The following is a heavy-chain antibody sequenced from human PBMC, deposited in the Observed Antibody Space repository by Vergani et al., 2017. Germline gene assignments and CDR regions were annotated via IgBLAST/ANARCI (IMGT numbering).Heavy chain of an antibody. CDR3: AREGSVVVPAAIGMDAFDI. CDR1: GFTFSSYA. CDR2: ISSYGGST. Sequence: EVQLLESGGGLVQPGGSLRLSCAASGFTFSSYAMHWVRQAPGKGLEYVSAISSYGGSTYYANSVKGRFTISRDNSKNTLYLQMGSLRAEDMAVYYCAREGSVVVPAAIGMDAFDIWGQGTMVTVSS. V-gene: IGHV3-64*01. D-gene: IGHD2-2*01. J-gene: IGHJ3*02.